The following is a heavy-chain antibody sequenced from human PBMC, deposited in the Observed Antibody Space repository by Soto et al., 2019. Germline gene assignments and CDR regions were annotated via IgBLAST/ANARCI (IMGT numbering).Heavy chain of an antibody. CDR2: ISGSGGST. D-gene: IGHD6-6*01. Sequence: GGSLRLSCAASGFTFSDHYMDWVRQAPGKGLEWVSAISGSGGSTCYADSVKGRFTISRDNSKNTLYLQMNSLRAEDTAVYYYAKAQSIAARPVYPWGQGTLVTVSS. J-gene: IGHJ5*02. V-gene: IGHV3-23*01. CDR3: AKAQSIAARPVYP. CDR1: GFTFSDHY.